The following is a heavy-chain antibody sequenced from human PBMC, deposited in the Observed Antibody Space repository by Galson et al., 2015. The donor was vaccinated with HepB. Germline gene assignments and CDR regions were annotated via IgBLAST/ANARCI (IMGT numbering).Heavy chain of an antibody. CDR3: AGDPVVPAAIHY. D-gene: IGHD2-2*02. CDR1: GFTFSTHW. V-gene: IGHV3-74*01. J-gene: IGHJ4*02. CDR2: INDDGISK. Sequence: SLRLSCAASGFTFSTHWMHWVRQAPGKGLVWVSRINDDGISKNYADSVKGRFTISRDNAKNTLYLQTNSLRAEDTAVYYCAGDPVVPAAIHYWGQGTLVTVAS.